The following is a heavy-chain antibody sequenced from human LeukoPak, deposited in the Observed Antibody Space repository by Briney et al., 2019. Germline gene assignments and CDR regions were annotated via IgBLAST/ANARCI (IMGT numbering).Heavy chain of an antibody. V-gene: IGHV3-72*01. CDR3: ASLDSSGWYPFDY. Sequence: PGGSLRLSCVASGFTFSDHYMDWVRQAPGKGLEWVGRIREKTHTYTTEYAASVKGRHFISRDDSRNSLYLQMNSLRAEDTAVYYCASLDSSGWYPFDYWGQGTLVTVSS. CDR1: GFTFSDHY. D-gene: IGHD6-19*01. CDR2: IREKTHTYTT. J-gene: IGHJ4*02.